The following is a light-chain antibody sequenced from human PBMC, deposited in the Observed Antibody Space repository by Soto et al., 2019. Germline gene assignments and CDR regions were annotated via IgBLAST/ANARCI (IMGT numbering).Light chain of an antibody. CDR1: QSVSSNY. V-gene: IGKV3-20*01. CDR2: DSS. J-gene: IGKJ4*01. Sequence: EIVLTQSPDTLSLSPGERATLSCRARQSVSSNYLAWYQQKPGQAPTILIYDSSSRATGIPARFSGSRSGTDFTLTISILEPEDYAVYYCQKYSSSPLTFGGGTKVEIK. CDR3: QKYSSSPLT.